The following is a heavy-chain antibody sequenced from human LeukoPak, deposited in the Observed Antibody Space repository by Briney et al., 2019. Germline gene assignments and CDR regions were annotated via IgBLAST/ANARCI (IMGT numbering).Heavy chain of an antibody. D-gene: IGHD3-22*01. CDR3: ARDPPRSSGYLAGFED. J-gene: IGHJ4*02. V-gene: IGHV3-7*01. CDR2: IKQDGSEK. CDR1: GFTFSSYW. Sequence: GGSLRLSCAVSGFTFSSYWMSWVRQAPGKGLEWVANIKQDGSEKYYVDSVKGRFTISRDNAKNSLYLQMNSLRAEDTAVYYCARDPPRSSGYLAGFEDWGQGTLVTVSS.